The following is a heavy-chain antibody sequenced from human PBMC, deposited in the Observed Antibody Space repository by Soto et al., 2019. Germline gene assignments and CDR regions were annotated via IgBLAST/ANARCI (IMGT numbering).Heavy chain of an antibody. CDR3: ARHLDCAFDS. J-gene: IGHJ1*01. D-gene: IGHD3-9*01. V-gene: IGHV3-48*01. CDR1: GFTFNSFS. Sequence: EVQLVESGGGLVQPGGSLRLSCAASGFTFNSFSMNWVRQAPGKGLEWVSYITSTSTTIYYADSVRGRFTISRDNAKDSLYLQMNSLRTKDTAMYYCARHLDCAFDSWGQGTLVTVSS. CDR2: ITSTSTTI.